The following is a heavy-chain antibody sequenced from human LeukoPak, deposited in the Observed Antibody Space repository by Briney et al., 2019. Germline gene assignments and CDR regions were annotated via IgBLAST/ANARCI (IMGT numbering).Heavy chain of an antibody. Sequence: PGGSLRLSCAASGFTFSSYGMHWVRQAPGKGLEWVAVISYDGSNKYYADSVKGRFTISRDNSKNTLYLQMNSLRAEDTAVYYCAKEGSSESAPDYWGQGTLVTVSS. D-gene: IGHD1-26*01. CDR2: ISYDGSNK. CDR3: AKEGSSESAPDY. J-gene: IGHJ4*02. CDR1: GFTFSSYG. V-gene: IGHV3-30*18.